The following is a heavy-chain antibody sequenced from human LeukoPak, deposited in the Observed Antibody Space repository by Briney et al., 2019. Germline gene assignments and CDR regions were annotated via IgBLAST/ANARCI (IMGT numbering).Heavy chain of an antibody. V-gene: IGHV1-2*02. CDR3: AREWELPNNYFDY. CDR1: GYTFTGYY. CDR2: IDPNSGGT. J-gene: IGHJ4*02. D-gene: IGHD1-26*01. Sequence: ASVKVSCKASGYTFTGYYMHWVRQAPGQGLEWTGWIDPNSGGTNYAQKFQGRVTMTRDTSISTAYMELSRLRSDDAAVYYCAREWELPNNYFDYWGQGTLVTVSS.